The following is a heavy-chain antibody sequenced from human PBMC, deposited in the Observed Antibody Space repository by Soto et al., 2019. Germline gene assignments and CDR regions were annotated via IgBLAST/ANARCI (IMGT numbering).Heavy chain of an antibody. CDR3: AKAKYNSSWWAVDY. V-gene: IGHV3-23*01. Sequence: EVQLLESGDGFIQPGGSLRLSCAASGFTFGSYAMSWVRQAPGKGLEWVSSTSASGGTTYYADSVKGRSTISRDNSKNMLYLEMNSLRAEDTAVYYCAKAKYNSSWWAVDYWGQGTLVTVSS. D-gene: IGHD6-13*01. CDR1: GFTFGSYA. CDR2: TSASGGTT. J-gene: IGHJ4*02.